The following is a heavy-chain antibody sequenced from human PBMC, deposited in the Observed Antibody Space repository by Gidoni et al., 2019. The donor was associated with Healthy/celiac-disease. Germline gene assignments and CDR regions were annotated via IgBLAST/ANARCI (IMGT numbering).Heavy chain of an antibody. J-gene: IGHJ5*02. CDR1: GGSISSSSYY. D-gene: IGHD3-22*01. Sequence: QLQLQESGPGLVKPSETLSLTCTVSGGSISSSSYYWGWIRQPPGKGLEWIGSIYYSGSTYYNPSLKSRVTISVDTSKNQFSLKLSSVTAADTAVYYCARLRITMTDNWFDPWGQGTLVTVSS. CDR2: IYYSGST. CDR3: ARLRITMTDNWFDP. V-gene: IGHV4-39*01.